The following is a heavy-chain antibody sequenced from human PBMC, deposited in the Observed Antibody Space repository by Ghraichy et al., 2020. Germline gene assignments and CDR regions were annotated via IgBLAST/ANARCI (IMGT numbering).Heavy chain of an antibody. V-gene: IGHV3-53*04. J-gene: IGHJ4*02. CDR3: ARAGDYDSSGYYYKRDY. Sequence: LSLTCAASGFTVSSNYMSWVRQAPGKGLEWVSVIYSGGSTYYADSVKGRFTISRHNSKNTLYLQMNSLRAEDTAVYYCARAGDYDSSGYYYKRDYWGQGTLVTVSS. D-gene: IGHD3-22*01. CDR2: IYSGGST. CDR1: GFTVSSNY.